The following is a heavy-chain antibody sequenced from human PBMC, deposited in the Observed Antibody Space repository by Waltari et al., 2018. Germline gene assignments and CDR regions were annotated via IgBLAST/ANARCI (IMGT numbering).Heavy chain of an antibody. D-gene: IGHD6-19*01. CDR2: ISVSGNRE. J-gene: IGHJ4*02. CDR3: ARMMPKYTSGWALDY. CDR1: GFMFRASE. Sequence: EVYLVESGGGLEQPGGSLRLSCSASGFMFRASEMNWVRQAAGKGLEWIAYISVSGNREYYADAVKGRFTISRDNARDLVFLQMYNLRAEDTALYYCARMMPKYTSGWALDYWGQGTLVTVAS. V-gene: IGHV3-48*03.